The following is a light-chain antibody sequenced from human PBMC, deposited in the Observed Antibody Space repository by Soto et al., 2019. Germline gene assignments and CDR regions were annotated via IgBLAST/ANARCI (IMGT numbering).Light chain of an antibody. CDR1: QSVSGY. Sequence: EIVMTQSPGTVSVFPGETVTLSCRASQSVSGYLDWFHQKPGQAPRLVLLRIFTRAIGVPARFSGSGSETEFTLTISGLQSEDSGVYSCLQQYSWPWTFGQGTKVEIK. J-gene: IGKJ1*01. CDR2: RIF. CDR3: LQQYSWPWT. V-gene: IGKV3-15*01.